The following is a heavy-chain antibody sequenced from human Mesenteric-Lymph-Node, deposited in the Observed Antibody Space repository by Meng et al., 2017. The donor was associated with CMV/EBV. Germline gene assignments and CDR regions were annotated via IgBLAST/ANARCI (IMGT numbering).Heavy chain of an antibody. D-gene: IGHD2-15*01. Sequence: ASVKVSCKASGYTFTSYGISWVRQAPGQGLEWMGWISAYNGNTNYAQKLEGRVTMTTDTSTSTAYMELRSLRSDETAVYYCARRYCSGGSCYFDNWGQGTLVTVSS. CDR3: ARRYCSGGSCYFDN. J-gene: IGHJ4*02. CDR2: ISAYNGNT. V-gene: IGHV1-18*01. CDR1: GYTFTSYG.